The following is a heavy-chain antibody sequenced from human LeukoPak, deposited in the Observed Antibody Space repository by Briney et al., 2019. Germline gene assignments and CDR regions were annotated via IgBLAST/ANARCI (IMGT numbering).Heavy chain of an antibody. V-gene: IGHV3-23*01. Sequence: PGGSLRLSCAASGFTFSSYAMRWVRQAPGKGLEWVSAISGSGGSTYYADSAKGRVTISRDNSKNTLYLQMNSLRAEDTAVYYCAKFQWELLSFDYWGQGTLVTVSS. D-gene: IGHD1-26*01. CDR3: AKFQWELLSFDY. J-gene: IGHJ4*02. CDR1: GFTFSSYA. CDR2: ISGSGGST.